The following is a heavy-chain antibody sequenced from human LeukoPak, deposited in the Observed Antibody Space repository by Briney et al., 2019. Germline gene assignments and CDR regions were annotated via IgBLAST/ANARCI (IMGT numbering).Heavy chain of an antibody. CDR1: GYTFRGNY. Sequence: ASVKVSCKASGYTFRGNYIHWLRQAPGQGLGWRGWIYANNGDTKSAQKFQGRVTMSRDTSISTAYMDLSSLSPDDAAVYYCARDPSSVTLYFFDYWGQGTLVTVSS. D-gene: IGHD4-11*01. V-gene: IGHV1-2*02. CDR3: ARDPSSVTLYFFDY. CDR2: IYANNGDT. J-gene: IGHJ4*02.